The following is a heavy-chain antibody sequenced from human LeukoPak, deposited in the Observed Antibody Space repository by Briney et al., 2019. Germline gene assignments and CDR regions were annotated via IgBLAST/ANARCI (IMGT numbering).Heavy chain of an antibody. CDR3: ACVGYCSGGSWPCSNWFDP. Sequence: ASVKVSCKASGGAFISYAISWVRQAPGQGLEWMGGIIPIFGTANYAQKFQGRVTITADESTSTAYMELSSLRSEDTAVYYCACVGYCSGGSWPCSNWFDPWGQGTLVTVSS. CDR2: IIPIFGTA. V-gene: IGHV1-69*13. CDR1: GGAFISYA. D-gene: IGHD2-15*01. J-gene: IGHJ5*02.